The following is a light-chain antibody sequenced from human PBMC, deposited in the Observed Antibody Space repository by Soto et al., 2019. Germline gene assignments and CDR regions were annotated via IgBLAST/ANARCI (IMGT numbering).Light chain of an antibody. J-gene: IGKJ1*01. CDR3: LQDFKYPRT. CDR1: QGISTD. V-gene: IGKV1-6*01. Sequence: AILMTQSPSSLSASVGDRVTITCRASQGISTDLAWYQQKPGKAPKLLIYEASTLQSGVPSRFSGSYSGTDFTLTIGSLQPEDFATYYCLQDFKYPRTFGQGTKVEIK. CDR2: EAS.